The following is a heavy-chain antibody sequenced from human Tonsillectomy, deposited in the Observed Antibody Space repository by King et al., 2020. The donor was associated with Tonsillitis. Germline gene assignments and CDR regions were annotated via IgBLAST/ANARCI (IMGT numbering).Heavy chain of an antibody. J-gene: IGHJ4*02. V-gene: IGHV3-7*01. CDR3: ARVDSSGWVETLHFEY. CDR2: IKQDGGET. Sequence: EVQLVESGGGLVQPGGSLRLSCAASGFTFSSFWMSWVRQAPGKGLEWVANIKQDGGETYYVDSVKGRFTISRDNAKNSLYLQMNSLRAEDTAVYNCARVDSSGWVETLHFEYWGQGTLVTVSS. D-gene: IGHD6-19*01. CDR1: GFTFSSFW.